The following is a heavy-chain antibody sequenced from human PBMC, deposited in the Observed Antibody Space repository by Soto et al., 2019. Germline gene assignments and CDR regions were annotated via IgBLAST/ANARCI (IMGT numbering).Heavy chain of an antibody. CDR2: ISDSGGST. CDR1: GFTFNNYA. Sequence: EVQLLESGGGLVQPGGSLRLSCAASGFTFNNYAMSWVRQAPGKGLEWVSVISDSGGSTHYADSVKGRFTISRDNSKNTVYLQMNSLRAEDTAVYYCAKARPSGGYYCVEAFYIWGQGTIVTVSS. CDR3: AKARPSGGYYCVEAFYI. D-gene: IGHD3-22*01. V-gene: IGHV3-23*01. J-gene: IGHJ3*02.